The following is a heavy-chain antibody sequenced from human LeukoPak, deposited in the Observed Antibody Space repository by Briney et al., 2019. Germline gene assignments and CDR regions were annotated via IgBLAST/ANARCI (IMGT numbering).Heavy chain of an antibody. D-gene: IGHD6-13*01. Sequence: VASVNVSCKASGGTFSSYAISWVRQAPGQGLEWMGGIIPIFGTANYAQKFQGRVTITADESTSTAYMELSSLRSEDTAVYYCARGFEGSWSRDYYMDVWGKGTTVTVSS. V-gene: IGHV1-69*13. CDR2: IIPIFGTA. CDR1: GGTFSSYA. J-gene: IGHJ6*03. CDR3: ARGFEGSWSRDYYMDV.